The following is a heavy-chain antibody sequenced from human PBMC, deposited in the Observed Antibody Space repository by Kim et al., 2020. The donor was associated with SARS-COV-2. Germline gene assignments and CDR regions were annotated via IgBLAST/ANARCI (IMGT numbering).Heavy chain of an antibody. Sequence: GESLKISCKGSGYSFISYWISWVRQMPGKGLEWMGRIDPSDSYTNYSPSFQGHVTISADKSISTAYLQWSSLKASDTAMYYCARPDCSSTSCYSYYYYYGMDVWGQGTTVTVSS. CDR3: ARPDCSSTSCYSYYYYYGMDV. CDR1: GYSFISYW. CDR2: IDPSDSYT. V-gene: IGHV5-10-1*01. D-gene: IGHD2-2*01. J-gene: IGHJ6*02.